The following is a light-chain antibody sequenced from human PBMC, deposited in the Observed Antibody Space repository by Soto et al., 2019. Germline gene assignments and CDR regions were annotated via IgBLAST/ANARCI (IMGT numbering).Light chain of an antibody. J-gene: IGLJ1*01. CDR3: CSYAGSYV. V-gene: IGLV2-11*01. Sequence: QSALTQPRSVSGSPGQSLTIAWTATSSDVGGYNYVSWYQQHPGKAPKLMIYDVSKRPSGVPDRFSGSKSGNTASLTISGLQAEDEADYYCCSYAGSYVFGTGTKVTVL. CDR2: DVS. CDR1: SSDVGGYNY.